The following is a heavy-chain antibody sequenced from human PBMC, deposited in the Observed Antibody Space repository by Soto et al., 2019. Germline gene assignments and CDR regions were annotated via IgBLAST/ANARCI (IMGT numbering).Heavy chain of an antibody. D-gene: IGHD2-15*01. CDR1: GFTFSSYA. CDR2: ISYDGSNK. J-gene: IGHJ4*02. CDR3: ARSVVPGYFDY. V-gene: IGHV3-30-3*01. Sequence: QVQLVESGGGVVQPGRSLRLSCAASGFTFSSYAMHWVRQAPGKGLEWVAVISYDGSNKYYADSVKGRFTISRDNSKNTLYLQMNSLRAEDTAVYYCARSVVPGYFDYWGQGTLVTVSS.